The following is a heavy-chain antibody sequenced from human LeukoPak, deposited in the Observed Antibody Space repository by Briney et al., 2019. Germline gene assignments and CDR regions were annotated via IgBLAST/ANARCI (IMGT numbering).Heavy chain of an antibody. V-gene: IGHV1-18*01. Sequence: ASVKVSCKASGYTFTSYGISWVRQAPGQGLEWMGLISAYNGNTNYAQKLQGRVTMTTDTSTSTAYMELRSLRSDDTAVYYCARDWVYGITMVRGGDYWGQGTLVTVSS. CDR3: ARDWVYGITMVRGGDY. CDR1: GYTFTSYG. J-gene: IGHJ4*02. CDR2: ISAYNGNT. D-gene: IGHD3-10*01.